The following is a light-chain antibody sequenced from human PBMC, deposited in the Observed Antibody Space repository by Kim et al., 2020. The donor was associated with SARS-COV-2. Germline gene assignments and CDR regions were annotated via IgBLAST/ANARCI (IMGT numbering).Light chain of an antibody. J-gene: IGKJ4*01. Sequence: LSPGERATLSCRASQSGRSYLDWYQQKPGQAPRLLIYDTSNRAPGIPARFSGSGSGTDFTLTISSLEPEDFAIYYCQQRSVWPLTFGGGTKVDIK. CDR3: QQRSVWPLT. CDR2: DTS. CDR1: QSGRSY. V-gene: IGKV3-11*01.